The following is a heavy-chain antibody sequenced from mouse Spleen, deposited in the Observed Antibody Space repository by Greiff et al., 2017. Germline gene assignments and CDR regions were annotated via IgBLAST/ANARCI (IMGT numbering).Heavy chain of an antibody. CDR2: ISSGGSYT. Sequence: EVMLVESGGDLVKPGGSLKLSCAASGFTFSSYGMSWVRQTPDKRLEWVATISSGGSYTYYPDSVKGRSTISRDNAKNNLYLQMSSLRSEETAVYYCARHVGSDRYDVYAMDYWGEGTSVTVSS. J-gene: IGHJ4*01. CDR1: GFTFSSYG. D-gene: IGHD2-14*01. CDR3: ARHVGSDRYDVYAMDY. V-gene: IGHV5-6*01.